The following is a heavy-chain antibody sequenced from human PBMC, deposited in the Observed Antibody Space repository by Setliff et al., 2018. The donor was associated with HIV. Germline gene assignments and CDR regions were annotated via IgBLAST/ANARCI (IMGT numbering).Heavy chain of an antibody. J-gene: IGHJ4*02. CDR2: ISGSGGST. CDR3: ARLAHPRYSGNYYGTSAGTFDY. V-gene: IGHV3-23*01. CDR1: GFTFSSYA. D-gene: IGHD1-26*01. Sequence: GGSLRLSCAASGFTFSSYAMSWVRQAPGKGLEWVSTISGSGGSTYYADSVKGRFTISRDNSKNTLYLQMNSLRADDTAVYFCARLAHPRYSGNYYGTSAGTFDYWGQGTLVTVSS.